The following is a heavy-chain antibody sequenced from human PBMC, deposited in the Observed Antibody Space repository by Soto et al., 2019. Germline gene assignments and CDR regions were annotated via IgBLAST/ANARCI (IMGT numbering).Heavy chain of an antibody. CDR2: ISYDGSKK. J-gene: IGHJ6*02. Sequence: GGSLRLSCAASGFTFSSYGMHWVRQAPGKGLEWVAVISYDGSKKYYADSVKGRFTISRDNSKNTLYLQMNSLRAEDTAVYYCAKALWWVDPNYYGMDVLGQGTTVTVSS. V-gene: IGHV3-30*18. D-gene: IGHD2-21*01. CDR3: AKALWWVDPNYYGMDV. CDR1: GFTFSSYG.